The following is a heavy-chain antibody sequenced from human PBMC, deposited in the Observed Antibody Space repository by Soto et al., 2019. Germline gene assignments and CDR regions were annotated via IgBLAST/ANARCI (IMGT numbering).Heavy chain of an antibody. Sequence: ETLSLTCRVSGGVTGNYYWSWIRQPPGKGLEWIGYIYDSGTTHYNPSLKGRVTISVDTSKSQFSLNLNSVTAADTAVYYCARGLTTATTPYDYWGPGTLVTVSS. V-gene: IGHV4-59*01. CDR1: GGVTGNYY. CDR2: IYDSGTT. J-gene: IGHJ4*02. CDR3: ARGLTTATTPYDY. D-gene: IGHD1-1*01.